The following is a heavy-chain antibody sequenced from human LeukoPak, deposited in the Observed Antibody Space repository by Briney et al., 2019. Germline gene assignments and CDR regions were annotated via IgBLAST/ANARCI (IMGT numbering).Heavy chain of an antibody. CDR2: IIPILGIA. J-gene: IGHJ4*02. CDR3: AREIAPYGSGSSSS. V-gene: IGHV1-69*04. CDR1: GGTFSSYA. D-gene: IGHD3-10*01. Sequence: SSVKVPCKASGGTFSSYAISWLRQAPGQGLEWMGRIIPILGIANYAQKFQGRVTITADKSTSTAYMELSSLRSEDTAVYYCAREIAPYGSGSSSSWGQGTLVTVSS.